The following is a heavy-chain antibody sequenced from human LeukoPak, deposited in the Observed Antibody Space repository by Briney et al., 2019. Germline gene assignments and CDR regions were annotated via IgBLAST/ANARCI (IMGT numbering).Heavy chain of an antibody. V-gene: IGHV3-23*01. CDR1: GFTFSNFA. CDR2: MSGSTGRT. Sequence: GGSLRLSCAASGFTFSNFAMSWVRQAPGKGLEWVSAMSGSTGRTYYADSVKGRFTISRDNSKNTLYLQMNSLRAEDTAIYYCATVMTNFYYYAMDVWGQGTTVTVSS. J-gene: IGHJ6*02. CDR3: ATVMTNFYYYAMDV.